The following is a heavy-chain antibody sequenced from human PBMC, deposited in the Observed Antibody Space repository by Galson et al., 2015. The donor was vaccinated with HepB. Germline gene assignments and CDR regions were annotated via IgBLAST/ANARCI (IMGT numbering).Heavy chain of an antibody. D-gene: IGHD6-13*01. CDR3: ARDGSSSWTVNYYYYGMDV. J-gene: IGHJ6*02. Sequence: SVKVSCKASGYTFTSYYMHWVRQAPGQGLEWMGIINPSGGSTSYAQKLQGRVTMTRDTSTSTVYMELSSLRSEDTAVYYCARDGSSSWTVNYYYYGMDVWGQGTTVTVSS. CDR1: GYTFTSYY. CDR2: INPSGGST. V-gene: IGHV1-46*04.